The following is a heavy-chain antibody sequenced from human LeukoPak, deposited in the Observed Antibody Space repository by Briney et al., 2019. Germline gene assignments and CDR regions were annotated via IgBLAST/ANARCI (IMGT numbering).Heavy chain of an antibody. D-gene: IGHD3-22*01. V-gene: IGHV4-34*01. J-gene: IGHJ4*02. CDR1: GGSFSGYY. CDR2: INHSGST. CDR3: ARVHYYDSSGYYSLAYYFDY. Sequence: PSETLSLTCAVYGGSFSGYYWSWIRQPPGKGLEWIGEINHSGSTNYNPSLKSRVTISVDKSKNQFSLKLSSVTAADTAVYYCARVHYYDSSGYYSLAYYFDYWGQGTLVTVSS.